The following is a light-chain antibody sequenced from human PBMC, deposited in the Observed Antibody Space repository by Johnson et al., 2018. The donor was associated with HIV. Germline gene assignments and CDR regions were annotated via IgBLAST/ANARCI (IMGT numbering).Light chain of an antibody. CDR1: SSNIGNNY. CDR3: GTWDSSLSAYV. J-gene: IGLJ1*01. CDR2: DNN. V-gene: IGLV1-51*01. Sequence: QPVLTQPPSMSAAPGQRVTISCSGSSSNIGNNYVSWYQQVPGAAPKLLIYDNNRRPSGIHDRFSGSKSGTSATMGITGLQTGDEADYYCGTWDSSLSAYVFGTGTKVTVL.